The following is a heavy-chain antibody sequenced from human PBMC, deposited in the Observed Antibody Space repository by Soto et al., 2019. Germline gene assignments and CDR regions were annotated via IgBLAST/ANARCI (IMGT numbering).Heavy chain of an antibody. CDR1: GFTFSSYG. CDR2: IWYDASNR. Sequence: QVQLVESGGGVVRPGRSLRLSCAASGFTFSSYGMHWVRQAPGKGLEWVAVIWYDASNRYYAASVKGRFTISRDNFKNTVYLQMYSLRAEDTAVYYCARDGADYLQLKYYFDYWGQGTLVTVSS. V-gene: IGHV3-33*01. J-gene: IGHJ4*02. D-gene: IGHD4-17*01. CDR3: ARDGADYLQLKYYFDY.